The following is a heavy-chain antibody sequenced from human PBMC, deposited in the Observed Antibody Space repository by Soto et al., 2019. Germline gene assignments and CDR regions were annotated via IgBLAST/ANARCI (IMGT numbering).Heavy chain of an antibody. D-gene: IGHD1-20*01. CDR3: ARALRLYNRNDVGYFDY. CDR2: INHSGRT. V-gene: IGHV4-34*01. CDR1: GGSFSGYY. J-gene: IGHJ4*02. Sequence: QVQLQQWGAGLLKPSETLSLTCAVYGGSFSGYYWSWIRQPPGKGVEWIGEINHSGRTNYNPSLKSRVTISVDTSKIQLSLKLSSVTAADTAVYYCARALRLYNRNDVGYFDYWGQGTLVTVSS.